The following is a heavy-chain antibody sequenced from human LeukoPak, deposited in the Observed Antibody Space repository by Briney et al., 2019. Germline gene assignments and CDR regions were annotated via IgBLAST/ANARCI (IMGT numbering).Heavy chain of an antibody. CDR1: GFTFRNYW. CDR2: TKPDGSAE. D-gene: IGHD2-15*01. CDR3: ARDGSLNTNFDY. V-gene: IGHV3-7*01. Sequence: GGSLRLSCAASGFTFRNYWMGWVRQAPGKGLEWVANTKPDGSAEYYADSVRGRFTTSRDNANNFLYLQMNSLRAEDTAVYYCARDGSLNTNFDYWGQGTLVTVSS. J-gene: IGHJ4*02.